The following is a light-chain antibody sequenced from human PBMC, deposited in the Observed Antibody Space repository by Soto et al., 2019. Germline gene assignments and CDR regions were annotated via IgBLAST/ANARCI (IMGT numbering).Light chain of an antibody. CDR1: QDINNY. CDR2: DAS. Sequence: DIQMTQSPSSLSASVGDRITITCQASQDINNYLNWYQQKAGKAPRILIYDASNLETGVPSRFSGSGSGTDFTFTISSLQTEDIATYYCQQYANVPITFGQGTRLEIK. V-gene: IGKV1-33*01. J-gene: IGKJ5*01. CDR3: QQYANVPIT.